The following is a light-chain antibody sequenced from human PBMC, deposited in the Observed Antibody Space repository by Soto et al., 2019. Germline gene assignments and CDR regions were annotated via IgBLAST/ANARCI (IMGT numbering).Light chain of an antibody. CDR1: QSISSY. V-gene: IGKV1-5*01. Sequence: DIQMTQSPSSLSASLGDRVTSACRASQSISSYLNWYQQKPGKAPKLLIYDASSLESGVPSRFSGSGSGTEFTLTISSLQPDDFATYYCQQYNSYSTFGQGTKVDIK. CDR3: QQYNSYST. J-gene: IGKJ1*01. CDR2: DAS.